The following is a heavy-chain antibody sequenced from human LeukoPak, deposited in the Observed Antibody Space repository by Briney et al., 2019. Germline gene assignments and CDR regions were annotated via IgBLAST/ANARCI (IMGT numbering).Heavy chain of an antibody. CDR3: ARERCSGGSCSGQFDP. J-gene: IGHJ5*02. CDR1: GYTFTSYA. D-gene: IGHD2-15*01. Sequence: ASVKVSCKASGYTFTSYAMNWVRQAPGQGLEWMGWINTNTGNPTYAQGFTGRFVFSLDTSVSTAYLQISSLKAEDTAVYYCARERCSGGSCSGQFDPWGQGTLVTVSS. V-gene: IGHV7-4-1*02. CDR2: INTNTGNP.